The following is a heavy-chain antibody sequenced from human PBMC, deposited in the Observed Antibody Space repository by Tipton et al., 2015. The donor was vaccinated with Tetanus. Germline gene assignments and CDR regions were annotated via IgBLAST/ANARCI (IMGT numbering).Heavy chain of an antibody. CDR2: IYQSGSA. V-gene: IGHV4-4*02. J-gene: IGHJ3*01. CDR3: ARVSCGEVYAFDV. D-gene: IGHD3-10*01. CDR1: GGSIRSSHW. Sequence: TLSLTCAISGGSIRSSHWWTWIRQPPGKGLEWIGEIYQSGSANYNPSLESRVTLSVDNSRNQLYLKMTSVTAADTARYYCARVSCGEVYAFDVWGQGTMVTVSS.